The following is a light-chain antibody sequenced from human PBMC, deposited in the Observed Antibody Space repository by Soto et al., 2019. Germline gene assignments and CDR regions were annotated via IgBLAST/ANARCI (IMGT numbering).Light chain of an antibody. Sequence: EIVMTQSPVTLSLSPGDRTTLSCRASQSLSNTYISWYQQRPGQAPRLLIYGASTRATSIPARFSGSGSGTDFTLTISSLQPEDFALYYCQQDFDLPLTFGGGTKVEIK. J-gene: IGKJ4*01. CDR3: QQDFDLPLT. V-gene: IGKV3D-7*01. CDR1: QSLSNTY. CDR2: GAS.